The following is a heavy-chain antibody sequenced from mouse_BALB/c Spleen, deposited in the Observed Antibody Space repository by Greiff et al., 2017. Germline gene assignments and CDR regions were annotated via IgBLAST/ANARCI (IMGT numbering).Heavy chain of an antibody. CDR2: ISDGGSYT. V-gene: IGHV5-4*02. CDR1: GFTFSDYY. Sequence: EVQVVESGGGLVKPGGSLKLSCAASGFTFSDYYMYWVRQTPEKRLEWVATISDGGSYTYYPDSVKGRFTISRDNAKNNLYLQMSSLKSEDTAMYYCAREGYRSFAYWGQGTLVTVSA. CDR3: AREGYRSFAY. D-gene: IGHD2-14*01. J-gene: IGHJ3*01.